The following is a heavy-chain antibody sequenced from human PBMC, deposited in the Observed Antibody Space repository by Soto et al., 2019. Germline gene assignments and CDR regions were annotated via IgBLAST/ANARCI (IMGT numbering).Heavy chain of an antibody. D-gene: IGHD1-26*01. CDR3: AREWEEGFCFDH. V-gene: IGHV1-8*02. J-gene: IGHJ4*01. CDR1: GYTFTNYD. Sequence: QVQLLQSGAEVKRPGASVKVSCKTSGYTFTNYDINWVRQAAGQGLEWMGWMNPNTGDTAYAQKFQGRVTMTRDTSISTAYMELSGLTSEDTAVFYCAREWEEGFCFDHWGHGTPVTVSS. CDR2: MNPNTGDT.